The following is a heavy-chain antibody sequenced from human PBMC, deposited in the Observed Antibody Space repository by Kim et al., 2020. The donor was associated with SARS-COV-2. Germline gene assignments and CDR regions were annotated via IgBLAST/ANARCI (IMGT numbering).Heavy chain of an antibody. V-gene: IGHV5-10-1*01. J-gene: IGHJ4*02. CDR2: IDPSDSYT. D-gene: IGHD1-26*01. CDR3: ASRGVGATFNY. Sequence: GESLKISCKGSGYNFTSYWISWVRQMPGKGLEWMGRIDPSDSYTNYSPSFQGHVTISADKSISTAYLQWSSLKASDTAMYYCASRGVGATFNYWGQGTLVTVSS. CDR1: GYNFTSYW.